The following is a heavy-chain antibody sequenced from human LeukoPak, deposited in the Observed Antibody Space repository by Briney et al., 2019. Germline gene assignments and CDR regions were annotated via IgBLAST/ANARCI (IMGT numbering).Heavy chain of an antibody. CDR1: RGSVTAYY. Sequence: SETLSLTCTVSRGSVTAYYWSWSRQPPGEGLESSWYSYNSGSTSYLPSLKIRVPLSLGTSKSQSSLTLTAVTAADTAVYYGARPQSRGWYGGFDIWGQGTMVTVSS. CDR3: ARPQSRGWYGGFDI. CDR2: SYNSGST. V-gene: IGHV4-4*09. D-gene: IGHD6-19*01. J-gene: IGHJ3*02.